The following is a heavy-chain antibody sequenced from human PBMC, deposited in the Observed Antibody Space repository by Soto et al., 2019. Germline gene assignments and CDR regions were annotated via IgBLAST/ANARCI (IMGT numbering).Heavy chain of an antibody. Sequence: QMHLQESGPGLVKPSETLSLTCTVSGGSISGYYWSWVRQPAGKGLEWVGRIYSDGTTNYSPSLKSRVTMSLDMSKDQFSLHLNSVTAADTAVYYCSRVGCSNSKCYTRGMDVWGQGTTVTVSS. CDR1: GGSISGYY. J-gene: IGHJ6*02. CDR3: SRVGCSNSKCYTRGMDV. CDR2: IYSDGTT. D-gene: IGHD2-2*01. V-gene: IGHV4-4*07.